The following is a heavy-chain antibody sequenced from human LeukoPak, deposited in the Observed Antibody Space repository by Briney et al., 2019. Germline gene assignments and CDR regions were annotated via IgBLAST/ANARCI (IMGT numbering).Heavy chain of an antibody. D-gene: IGHD2-2*01. CDR2: IYYSGST. CDR1: GGSISSGGYY. V-gene: IGHV4-31*03. J-gene: IGHJ4*02. CDR3: ARVEYQLLLADY. Sequence: SQTLSLTCTVSGGSISSGGYYWSWIRQHPRKGLEWIGYIYYSGSTYYNPSLKSRVTISVDTSKNQFSLKLSSVTAADTAVYYCARVEYQLLLADYWGQGTLVTVSS.